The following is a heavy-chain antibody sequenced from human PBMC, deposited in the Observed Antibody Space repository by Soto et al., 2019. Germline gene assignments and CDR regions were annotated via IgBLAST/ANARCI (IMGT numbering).Heavy chain of an antibody. D-gene: IGHD4-17*01. CDR1: GFSFSNVW. CDR2: IKSKTDGGTT. CDR3: AFQESTTVTMFEY. V-gene: IGHV3-15*01. J-gene: IGHJ4*02. Sequence: GGSLRLSCAASGFSFSNVWMRWVRQAPGKGLEWVGRIKSKTDGGTTDYAAPVKGRFTISRDDSKTTLYLQMNSLKTEDTAVYYCAFQESTTVTMFEYWGQGTMVTVSS.